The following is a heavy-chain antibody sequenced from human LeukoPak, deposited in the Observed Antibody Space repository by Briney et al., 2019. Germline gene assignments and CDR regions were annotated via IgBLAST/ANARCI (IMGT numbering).Heavy chain of an antibody. D-gene: IGHD3-22*01. J-gene: IGHJ6*03. V-gene: IGHV4-34*01. CDR3: ARIYDSSGYLPIYYYMDV. CDR1: GGSFSGYY. Sequence: PSETLSLTCAVSGGSFSGYYWSWIRQPPGKGLEWIGEINHSGSTNYNPSLKSRVTISVDTSKNQFSLKLSSVTAADTAVYYCARIYDSSGYLPIYYYMDVWGKGTTVTVSS. CDR2: INHSGST.